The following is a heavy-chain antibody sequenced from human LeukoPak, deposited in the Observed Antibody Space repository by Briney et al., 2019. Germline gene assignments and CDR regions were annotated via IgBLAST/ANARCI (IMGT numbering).Heavy chain of an antibody. D-gene: IGHD3-10*01. J-gene: IGHJ3*02. CDR3: AREPPGAFDM. CDR2: INPHSGVT. V-gene: IGHV1-2*02. Sequence: ASVKVSCKASGYTFTGYDIHWVRQGPGQGLEWMGWINPHSGVTNYAQNFQGRVTMTRDTSISSAYMELTRLRSDDTAVYYCAREPPGAFDMWGQGTMVTVSS. CDR1: GYTFTGYD.